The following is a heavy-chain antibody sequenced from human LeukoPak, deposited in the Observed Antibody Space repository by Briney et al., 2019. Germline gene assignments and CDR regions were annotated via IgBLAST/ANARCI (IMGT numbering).Heavy chain of an antibody. J-gene: IGHJ1*01. CDR1: GGSFSGYY. CDR3: ARGSSWYGRYFQH. V-gene: IGHV4-34*01. Sequence: SETLSLTCAVYGGSFSGYYWSWIRQPPGKGLEWIGEINHSGSTNYNPSLKSRVTISVDTSKNQFSLKLSSVTAADTAVYYCARGSSWYGRYFQHWGQGTLVTVSS. D-gene: IGHD6-13*01. CDR2: INHSGST.